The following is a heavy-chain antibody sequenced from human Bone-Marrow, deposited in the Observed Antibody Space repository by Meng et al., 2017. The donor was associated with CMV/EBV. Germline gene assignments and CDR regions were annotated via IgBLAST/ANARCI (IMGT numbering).Heavy chain of an antibody. Sequence: SETLSLTCTVSGGSISSYYWSWIRQPPGKGLEWIGYIYYSGSTNYNPSLKSRVTISVDTSKNQFSLKLSSVTAADTAVYYCARAGHKYYGAYYYYGMDVWGQGTTVTVSS. CDR3: ARAGHKYYGAYYYYGMDV. J-gene: IGHJ6*02. CDR1: GGSISSYY. V-gene: IGHV4-59*01. CDR2: IYYSGST. D-gene: IGHD3-3*01.